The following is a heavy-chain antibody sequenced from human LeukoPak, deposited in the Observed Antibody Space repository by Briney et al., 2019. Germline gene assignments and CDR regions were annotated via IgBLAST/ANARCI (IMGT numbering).Heavy chain of an antibody. J-gene: IGHJ6*03. CDR1: GASISSDGYS. D-gene: IGHD3-10*01. CDR2: IYSSGST. CDR3: ARVDGSGSYYYYYYYMDV. V-gene: IGHV4-30-4*07. Sequence: SETLSLTCAVSGASISSDGYSWSWIRQPPGKGLECIGYIYSSGSTYYNPSLKSRVTISVDTSKNQFSLKLSSVTAADTAVYYCARVDGSGSYYYYYYYMDVWGKGTTVTVSS.